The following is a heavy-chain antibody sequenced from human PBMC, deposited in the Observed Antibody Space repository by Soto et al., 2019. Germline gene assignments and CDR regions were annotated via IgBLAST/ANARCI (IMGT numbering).Heavy chain of an antibody. V-gene: IGHV1-69*13. CDR2: IIPIFGTA. Sequence: SVQVSCKASGGAFSSYAISWVRQAPGQGLEWMGGIIPIFGTANYAQKFQGRVTITADESTSTAYMELSSLRSEDTAVYYCARGGGYSYGFDYWGQGTLVTVSS. D-gene: IGHD5-18*01. CDR1: GGAFSSYA. CDR3: ARGGGYSYGFDY. J-gene: IGHJ4*02.